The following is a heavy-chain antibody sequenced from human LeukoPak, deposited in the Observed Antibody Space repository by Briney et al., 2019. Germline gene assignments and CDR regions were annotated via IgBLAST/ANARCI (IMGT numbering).Heavy chain of an antibody. J-gene: IGHJ6*02. CDR1: GFTFDDHD. Sequence: GRSLRLSCAASGFTFDDHDMHWVRQAPGKGLEWVSGITWDSGITGYADSVKGRFTISRDNAKNSLYLEMNSLRGEDTALYYCTKDIKDSGTYYYYDLDVWGQGTAVTVSS. V-gene: IGHV3-9*01. CDR3: TKDIKDSGTYYYYDLDV. D-gene: IGHD1-26*01. CDR2: ITWDSGIT.